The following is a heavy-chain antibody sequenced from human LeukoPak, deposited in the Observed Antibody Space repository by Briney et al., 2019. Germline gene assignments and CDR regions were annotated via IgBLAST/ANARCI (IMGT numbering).Heavy chain of an antibody. CDR1: EFPFSIYA. J-gene: IGHJ4*02. V-gene: IGHV3-23*01. Sequence: GGSLRLSCEVSEFPFSIYAMSWVRQAPGQGLEWVSAIDASGSDTYYTDSVKGRFTISRDNSKDTVYLQMNSLRVEDTAVYYCADYRKPQGLDYWGQGTLVTVSS. CDR3: ADYRKPQGLDY. D-gene: IGHD1-14*01. CDR2: IDASGSDT.